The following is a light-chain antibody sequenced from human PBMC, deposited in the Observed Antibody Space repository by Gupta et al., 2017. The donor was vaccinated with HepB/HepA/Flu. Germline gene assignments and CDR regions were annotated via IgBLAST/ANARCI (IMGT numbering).Light chain of an antibody. Sequence: SALTQPPSASGSPGQSVTISCTGTSSDVGGYNYVSWYQQHPGKAPKLIIYEVSKRPSGVPDRFSGSKSGNTASLTVSGLQAEEEADYYCSSYAGTTPVVFGGGTKVTVL. J-gene: IGLJ3*02. CDR1: SSDVGGYNY. CDR3: SSYAGTTPVV. CDR2: EVS. V-gene: IGLV2-8*01.